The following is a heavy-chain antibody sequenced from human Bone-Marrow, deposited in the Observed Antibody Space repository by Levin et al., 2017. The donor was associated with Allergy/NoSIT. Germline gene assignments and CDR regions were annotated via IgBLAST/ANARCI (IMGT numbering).Heavy chain of an antibody. D-gene: IGHD2-2*01. V-gene: IGHV1-18*01. Sequence: GESLKISCKASGYTFSSYGITWVRQAPGQGLEWMGWISPFNGNTHYAQNVQGRVTMTTDTSTTTAYMELRSLRSDDTAVYFCARDLTEALPTASVWGQGTVVTVSS. CDR2: ISPFNGNT. CDR1: GYTFSSYG. J-gene: IGHJ3*01. CDR3: ARDLTEALPTASV.